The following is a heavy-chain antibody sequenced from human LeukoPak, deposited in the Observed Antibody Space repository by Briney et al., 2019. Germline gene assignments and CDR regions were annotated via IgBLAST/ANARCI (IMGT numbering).Heavy chain of an antibody. CDR1: GFTFSSYS. CDR2: ISSSSSYI. CDR3: ATLAAYYDILTGYDPFDY. V-gene: IGHV3-21*01. Sequence: PGGSLRLSCAASGFTFSSYSMTWVRQAPGKGLEWVSSISSSSSYIYYADSVKGRFTISRDNAKNSLYLQMNSLRAEDTAVYYCATLAAYYDILTGYDPFDYWGQGTLVTVSS. J-gene: IGHJ4*02. D-gene: IGHD3-9*01.